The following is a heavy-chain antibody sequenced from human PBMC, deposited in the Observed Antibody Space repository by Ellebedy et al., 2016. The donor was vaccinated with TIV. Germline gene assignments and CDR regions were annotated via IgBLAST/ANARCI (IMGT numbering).Heavy chain of an antibody. V-gene: IGHV3-48*01. Sequence: GESLKISXAASPFTFSTYGMNWVRQAPGKGLEWVSYISSGNNSVYYADSVKGRFTISRDNVKNSLYLQMNRLRVEDTAVYYCESGGSSEWGQGTLVTVSS. D-gene: IGHD4-23*01. CDR1: PFTFSTYG. CDR3: ESGGSSE. J-gene: IGHJ4*02. CDR2: ISSGNNSV.